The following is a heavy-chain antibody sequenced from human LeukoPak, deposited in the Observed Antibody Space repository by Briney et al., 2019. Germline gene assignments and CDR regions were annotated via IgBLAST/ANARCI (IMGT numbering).Heavy chain of an antibody. CDR2: IYYSGST. CDR1: GGSISSYY. V-gene: IGHV4-59*01. J-gene: IGHJ4*02. Sequence: SETLSLTCIVSGGSISSYYWSWIRQPPGKGLEWIGYIYYSGSTNYNPSLKSRVTISVDTSKNQFSLKLSSVTAADTAVYYCASSPVPAFFDYWGQGTLVTVSS. CDR3: ASSPVPAFFDY.